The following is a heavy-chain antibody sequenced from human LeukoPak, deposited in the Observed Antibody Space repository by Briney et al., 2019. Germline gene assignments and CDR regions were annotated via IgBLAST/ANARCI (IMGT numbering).Heavy chain of an antibody. CDR2: ISGSGGST. V-gene: IGHV3-23*01. D-gene: IGHD3-22*01. J-gene: IGHJ4*02. CDR3: AKESGEGDSSGYFSPFDY. CDR1: GFTFSSYA. Sequence: GGSLRLSCAASGFTFSSYAMSWVRQAPGKGLEWVSAISGSGGSTYYADSVKGRFTISRDNSKNTLYLQMNSLRAEDTVVYYCAKESGEGDSSGYFSPFDYRGQGTLVTVSS.